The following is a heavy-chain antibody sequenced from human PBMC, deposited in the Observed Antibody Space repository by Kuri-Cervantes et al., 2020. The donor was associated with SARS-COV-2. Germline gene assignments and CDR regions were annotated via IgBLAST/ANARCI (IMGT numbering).Heavy chain of an antibody. V-gene: IGHV3-21*04. J-gene: IGHJ6*03. D-gene: IGHD6-6*01. CDR3: ATDRAYSRSKVPGYYYYMDV. CDR1: GFTFSRYS. CDR2: FSSSSSYI. Sequence: GGSLRLSCAASGFTFSRYSMNWVRQAPGKGLEWVSSFSSSSSYIYYADSVKGRFTISRDNSKNTRYLQMNSLRAEDTAVYYCATDRAYSRSKVPGYYYYMDVWGKGTTVTVSS.